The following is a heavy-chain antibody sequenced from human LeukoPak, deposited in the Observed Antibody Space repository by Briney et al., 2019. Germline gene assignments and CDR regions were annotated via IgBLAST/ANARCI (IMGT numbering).Heavy chain of an antibody. CDR2: IYYSGST. CDR1: GGSISSGDYY. CDR3: AREAQWEPTYWFDP. Sequence: SQTLSLTCTVSGGSISSGDYYWSWIRQPPGKGLEWIGYIYYSGSTYYNPSLKSRVTISVDTSKNQFSLKLSSVTAADSVVYYCAREAQWEPTYWFDPWGQGTLVTVSS. J-gene: IGHJ5*02. D-gene: IGHD1-26*01. V-gene: IGHV4-30-4*08.